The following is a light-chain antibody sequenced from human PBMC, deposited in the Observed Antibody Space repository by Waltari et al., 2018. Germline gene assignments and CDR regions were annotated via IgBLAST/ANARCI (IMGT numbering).Light chain of an antibody. CDR2: EVS. Sequence: QSALTPPASVSGSPGQSITTPSPGTSSDAGSDNLFSWYQQHPGKAPKLMIYEVSKRPSGVSNRFSGSKSGNTASLTISGLQAEDEADYYCCSYAGSSTFDVFGGGTKLTVL. V-gene: IGLV2-23*02. CDR3: CSYAGSSTFDV. CDR1: SSDAGSDNL. J-gene: IGLJ3*02.